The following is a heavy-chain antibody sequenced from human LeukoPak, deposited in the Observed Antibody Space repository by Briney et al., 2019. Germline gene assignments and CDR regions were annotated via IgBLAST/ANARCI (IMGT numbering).Heavy chain of an antibody. CDR3: ARVRATFSPHFDN. D-gene: IGHD5-12*01. CDR1: GFTFSSYW. CDR2: INSDGSIT. Sequence: PGESLRLSCAASGFTFSSYWMHWVRQAPGKGLMWVSRINSDGSITNYADSVKGRFTISRDNAKNTLYLQMNSLRAEDTAVYYCARVRATFSPHFDNWGQGTLVTVSS. J-gene: IGHJ4*02. V-gene: IGHV3-74*01.